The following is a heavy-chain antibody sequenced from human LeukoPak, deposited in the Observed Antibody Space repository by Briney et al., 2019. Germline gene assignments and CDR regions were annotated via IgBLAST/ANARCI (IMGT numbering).Heavy chain of an antibody. D-gene: IGHD3-10*01. J-gene: IGHJ5*02. CDR1: GGSFSGYY. Sequence: KPSETLSLTCVVYGGSFSGYYWSWIRQPPGKGLEWIGEIDQSGTTNYNPSLKGRVTISVDTSKKQFSLTLTSMTAADTAVYYCARVPHYYFGYGNFDPWGQGTLVTVSS. CDR2: IDQSGTT. CDR3: ARVPHYYFGYGNFDP. V-gene: IGHV4-34*01.